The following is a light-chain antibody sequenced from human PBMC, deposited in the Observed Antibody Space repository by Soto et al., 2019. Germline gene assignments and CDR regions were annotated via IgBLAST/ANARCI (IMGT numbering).Light chain of an antibody. J-gene: IGKJ3*01. CDR2: GAS. Sequence: EIVLTQSPGTLSLSPGERATLSCRASQSVSSSYLAWYQQKPGQAPRLLIYGASTRATGIPDRFSGSGSGTDFTLTISRLEPEEFAMYYCHQYGGSPLTFGPGTKVDIK. CDR1: QSVSSSY. V-gene: IGKV3-20*01. CDR3: HQYGGSPLT.